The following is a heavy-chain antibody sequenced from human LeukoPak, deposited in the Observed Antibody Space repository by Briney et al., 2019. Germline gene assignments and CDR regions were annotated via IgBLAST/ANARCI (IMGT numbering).Heavy chain of an antibody. V-gene: IGHV4-39*07. J-gene: IGHJ4*02. CDR2: VNLQDST. Sequence: SQTLSLTCPVSGGSISSGGYYWSWIRQPPGKGLEWIGEVNLQDSTNYNPSLMRRVAISVAPSANHVSLQLTTATAADTTVYYCAREGGPYRPLDYSGQGTLVTVSS. CDR3: AREGGPYRPLDY. CDR1: GGSISSGGYY.